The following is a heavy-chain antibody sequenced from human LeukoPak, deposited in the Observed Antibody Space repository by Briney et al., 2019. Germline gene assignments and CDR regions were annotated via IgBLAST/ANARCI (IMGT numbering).Heavy chain of an antibody. Sequence: GESLKISCKGSGYSFTSYWIGWVRQMPGKGLEWMGIIYPGDSDTRYGPSFQGQVTISADKSISTAYLQWSSLKASDTAMYYCARSGYDFWSGYYGYYYYMDVWGKGTTVTVSS. CDR3: ARSGYDFWSGYYGYYYYMDV. CDR1: GYSFTSYW. V-gene: IGHV5-51*01. D-gene: IGHD3-3*01. CDR2: IYPGDSDT. J-gene: IGHJ6*03.